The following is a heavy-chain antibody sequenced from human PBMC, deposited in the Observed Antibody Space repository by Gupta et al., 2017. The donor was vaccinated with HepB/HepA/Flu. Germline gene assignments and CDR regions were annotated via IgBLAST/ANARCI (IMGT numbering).Heavy chain of an antibody. J-gene: IGHJ6*03. CDR1: GFTFSSYG. D-gene: IGHD1-26*01. CDR3: ARSIGGIYYYYYYMEV. V-gene: IGHV3-33*01. Sequence: QVQLVESCGGVVQPGRSLRLSCAASGFTFSSYGMHWVRQAPGKGLEWVAVIWYDGSNKYYADSGKGRFTISRDNSKNTLYLQMNSLRAEDTAVYYCARSIGGIYYYYYYMEVWGKGTTVTVS. CDR2: IWYDGSNK.